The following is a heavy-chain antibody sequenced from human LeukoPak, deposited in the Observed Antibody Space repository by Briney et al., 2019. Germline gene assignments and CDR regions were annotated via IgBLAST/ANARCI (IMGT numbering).Heavy chain of an antibody. CDR3: ARMRGSSYYYMDV. J-gene: IGHJ6*03. CDR2: INPNSGGT. Sequence: ASVKVSCKASGYTFTGYYMHWVRQAPGQGLEWMGWINPNSGGTNYAQKFQGRVTMTRDTSISTAYMELSRLRSDDTAAYYCARMRGSSYYYMDVWGKGTTVTVSS. D-gene: IGHD1-26*01. CDR1: GYTFTGYY. V-gene: IGHV1-2*02.